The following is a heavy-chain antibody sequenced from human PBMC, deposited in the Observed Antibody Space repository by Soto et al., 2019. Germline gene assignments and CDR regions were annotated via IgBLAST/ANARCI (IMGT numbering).Heavy chain of an antibody. CDR3: ARGSYYDSTQDL. D-gene: IGHD3-10*01. CDR1: GFNFDAYA. J-gene: IGHJ5*02. V-gene: IGHV3-23*01. Sequence: PGGSLRLSCTPFGFNFDAYAMSWVRQAPGKGLEWVSAVTATAESAYYKDSVRGRFIITRDNSDNMLYLQMSSLRVKDTAIYFCARGSYYDSTQDLWGRGNQVTVSS. CDR2: VTATAESA.